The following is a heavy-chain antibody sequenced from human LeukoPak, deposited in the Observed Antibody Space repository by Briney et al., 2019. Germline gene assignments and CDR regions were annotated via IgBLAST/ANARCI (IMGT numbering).Heavy chain of an antibody. D-gene: IGHD3-16*02. J-gene: IGHJ5*02. V-gene: IGHV4-38-2*02. CDR1: GGSISSYY. CDR2: IYRSGST. CDR3: AREFGNDYVWGSYRYFSWFDP. Sequence: PSETLSLTCTVSGGSISSYYWGWIRQPPGKGLEWIGSIYRSGSTYYNPSLKSRVTISVDTSKNQFSLKLSSVTAADTAVYYCAREFGNDYVWGSYRYFSWFDPWGQGTLVTVSS.